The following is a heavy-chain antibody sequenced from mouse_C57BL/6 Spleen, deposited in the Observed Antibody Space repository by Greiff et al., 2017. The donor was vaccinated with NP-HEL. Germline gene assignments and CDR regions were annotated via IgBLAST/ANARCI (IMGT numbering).Heavy chain of an antibody. CDR2: IYPGSGNT. CDR1: GYTFTDYY. V-gene: IGHV1-76*01. CDR3: ARTTGSYAMDY. D-gene: IGHD4-1*02. Sequence: VQRVESGAELVRPGASVKLSCKASGYTFTDYYINWVKQRPGQGLEWIARIYPGSGNTYYNEKFKGKATLTAEKSSSTAYMQLSSLTSEDSAVYLCARTTGSYAMDYWGQGTSVTVSS. J-gene: IGHJ4*01.